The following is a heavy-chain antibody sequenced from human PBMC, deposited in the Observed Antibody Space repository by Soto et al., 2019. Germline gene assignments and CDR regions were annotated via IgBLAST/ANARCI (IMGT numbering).Heavy chain of an antibody. V-gene: IGHV4-39*01. CDR2: IYFGGDT. Sequence: QLQLQESGPGLVKPSETLSLICTVSGGSINSRSSYWCWFRQAPGKGLEWVGSIYFGGDTYYNPSVQSRVIVSIDTSKNQFSLKHTSVTAADTATYYCARQRLLFDAFDVWGQGRMVTVSS. CDR3: ARQRLLFDAFDV. D-gene: IGHD2-21*02. CDR1: GGSINSRSSY. J-gene: IGHJ3*01.